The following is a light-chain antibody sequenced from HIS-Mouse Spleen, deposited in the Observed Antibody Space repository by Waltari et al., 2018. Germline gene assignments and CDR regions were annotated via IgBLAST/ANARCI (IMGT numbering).Light chain of an antibody. J-gene: IGLJ1*01. CDR3: CSYAGSSTYV. CDR1: SSDVGSYNL. V-gene: IGLV2-23*01. Sequence: QSALTQPASVSGSPGQSITISCTGTSSDVGSYNLVSWYQQHPGKAPKLKIYEGSKRPSGFSNGFSGSKSGNTASLAISGLQAEDEADYYCCSYAGSSTYVFGTGTKVTVL. CDR2: EGS.